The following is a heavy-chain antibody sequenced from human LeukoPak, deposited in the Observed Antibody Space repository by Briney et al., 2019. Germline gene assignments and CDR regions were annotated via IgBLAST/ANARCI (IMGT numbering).Heavy chain of an antibody. D-gene: IGHD5-18*01. V-gene: IGHV3-33*01. CDR3: ARPADTAMPPYYYGMDV. J-gene: IGHJ6*02. CDR2: IWYDGSNK. CDR1: GFTFSSYG. Sequence: GGSLRLSCAASGFTFSSYGMHWVRQAPGKGLEWVAVIWYDGSNKYHADSVKGRFTISRDNSKNTLYLQMNSLRAEDTAVYYCARPADTAMPPYYYGMDVWGQGTTVTVSS.